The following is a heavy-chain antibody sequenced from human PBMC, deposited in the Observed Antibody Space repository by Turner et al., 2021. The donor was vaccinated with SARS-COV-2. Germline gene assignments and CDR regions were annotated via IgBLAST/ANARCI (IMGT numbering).Heavy chain of an antibody. CDR1: GYTFTGYH. CDR2: INPNGGGT. V-gene: IGHV1-2*02. Sequence: QVQLVQSGAAVKKPGASGKVSCKASGYTFTGYHMHWGRQAPGQGLEWTGWINPNGGGTNYAQKFQGRVTITRDTSISTAYMELSRLGSDDTAVYYRARGLRDFDLWGRGTLVTVSS. J-gene: IGHJ2*01. D-gene: IGHD3-10*01. CDR3: ARGLRDFDL.